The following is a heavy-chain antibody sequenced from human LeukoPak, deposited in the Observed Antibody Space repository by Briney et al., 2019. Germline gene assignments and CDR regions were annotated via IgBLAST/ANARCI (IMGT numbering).Heavy chain of an antibody. J-gene: IGHJ6*03. D-gene: IGHD5-12*01. CDR3: AGGPPRGGYESPYYYYMDV. V-gene: IGHV1-2*06. CDR1: GYTFTGYY. Sequence: ASVKVSCKASGYTFTGYYMHWVRQAPGQGLEWMGRINPNSGGTNYAQKFQGRVTMTRDTSISTAYMELSRLRSDDTAVYYCAGGPPRGGYESPYYYYMDVWGKGTTVTISS. CDR2: INPNSGGT.